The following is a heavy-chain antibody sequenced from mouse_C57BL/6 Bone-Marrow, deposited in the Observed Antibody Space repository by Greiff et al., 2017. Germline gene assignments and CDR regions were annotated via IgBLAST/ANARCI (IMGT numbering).Heavy chain of an antibody. CDR3: ATGGITTDLDY. V-gene: IGHV1-55*01. Sequence: VQLQQPGAELVKPGASVKMSCKASGYTFTSYWITWVKQRPGQGLEWIGDIYPGSGSTNYNEKFKSKAPLTVDTSSSTAYMQLSSLTSEYSAVYYCATGGITTDLDYWGQGTTLTVSS. CDR1: GYTFTSYW. D-gene: IGHD1-2*01. J-gene: IGHJ2*01. CDR2: IYPGSGST.